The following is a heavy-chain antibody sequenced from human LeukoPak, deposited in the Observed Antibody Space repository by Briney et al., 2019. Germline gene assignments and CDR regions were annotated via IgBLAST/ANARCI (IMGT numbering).Heavy chain of an antibody. CDR1: AFTFSDYS. Sequence: GGSLRLSCAASAFTFSDYSMNWVRQAPGKGLEWISYISGRSSTIYYADSVRGRFTISRDNAKNSMYLQMNSLRAEDTAVYYCAKDAQRGFDYSNSLEYWGQGTLVTVSS. D-gene: IGHD4-11*01. J-gene: IGHJ4*02. V-gene: IGHV3-48*01. CDR2: ISGRSSTI. CDR3: AKDAQRGFDYSNSLEY.